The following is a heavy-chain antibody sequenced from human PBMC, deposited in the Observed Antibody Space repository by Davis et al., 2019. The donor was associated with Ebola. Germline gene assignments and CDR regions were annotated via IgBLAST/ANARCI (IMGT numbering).Heavy chain of an antibody. CDR3: AKDSGVYYYYYGMDV. V-gene: IGHV3-48*01. Sequence: GESLKISCAASGFTFSSYSMNWVRQAPGKGLEWVSYISSSSSTIYYADSVKGRFTISRDNSKNTLYLQMNSLRAEDTAVYYCAKDSGVYYYYYGMDVWGQETTVTVSS. CDR1: GFTFSSYS. D-gene: IGHD3-10*01. J-gene: IGHJ6*02. CDR2: ISSSSSTI.